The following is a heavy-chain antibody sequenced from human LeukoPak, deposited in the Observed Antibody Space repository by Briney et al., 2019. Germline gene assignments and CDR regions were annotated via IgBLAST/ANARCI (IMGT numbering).Heavy chain of an antibody. V-gene: IGHV3-11*06. Sequence: PGGSLRLSCAASGFTFSDYYMSWIRQAPGKGLEWVSYISSSSSHINYADSVKGRFTISRDNARNSVYLQMSSLRAEDTAVYYCAANFFGDSNYWGQGTLVTVSS. J-gene: IGHJ4*02. CDR3: AANFFGDSNY. D-gene: IGHD4-17*01. CDR1: GFTFSDYY. CDR2: ISSSSSHI.